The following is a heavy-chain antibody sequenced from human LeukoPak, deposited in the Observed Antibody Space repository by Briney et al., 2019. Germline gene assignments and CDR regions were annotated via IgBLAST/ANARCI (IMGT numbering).Heavy chain of an antibody. J-gene: IGHJ4*02. CDR2: FWAHGRSQ. CDR1: GFILTNYG. Sequence: GGSLRLSCAASGFILTNYGMHWVRQAPGKGLEWAAVFWAHGRSQYYSDSVKGRFSISRDTSSSTVHLQMNSLRAEDTAVYYCARDDDTSSHYSLFQYWGQGTRVTVSS. V-gene: IGHV3-33*01. CDR3: ARDDDTSSHYSLFQY. D-gene: IGHD3-22*01.